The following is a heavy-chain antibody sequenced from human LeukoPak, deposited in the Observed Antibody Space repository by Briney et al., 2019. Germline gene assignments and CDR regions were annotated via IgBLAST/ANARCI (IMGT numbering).Heavy chain of an antibody. CDR1: GFTFSSYE. Sequence: GGSLRLSCAASGFTFSSYEMNWVRQAPGKGLEWVSYISSSGSTIYYADSVKGRFTISRDNAKNSLYLRMNSLRAEDTAVYYCAELGITMIGGVWGEGTTVTISS. CDR2: ISSSGSTI. J-gene: IGHJ6*04. V-gene: IGHV3-48*03. CDR3: AELGITMIGGV. D-gene: IGHD3-10*02.